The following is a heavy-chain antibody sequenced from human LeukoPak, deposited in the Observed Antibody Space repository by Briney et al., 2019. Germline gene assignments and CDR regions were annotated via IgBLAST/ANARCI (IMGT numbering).Heavy chain of an antibody. CDR3: ARETSYSSSFDY. V-gene: IGHV4-59*01. J-gene: IGHJ4*02. D-gene: IGHD6-6*01. Sequence: NPSETLSLTCTVSGGSISSYYWSWIRQPPGKGLEWIGYIYYSGSTNYNPSLKSRVTISVDTSKNQFSLKLSSVTAADTAVYYCARETSYSSSFDYWGQGTLVTVSS. CDR1: GGSISSYY. CDR2: IYYSGST.